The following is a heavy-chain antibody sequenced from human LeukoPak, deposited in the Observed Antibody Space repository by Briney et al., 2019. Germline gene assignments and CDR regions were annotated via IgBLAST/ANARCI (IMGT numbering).Heavy chain of an antibody. J-gene: IGHJ6*04. Sequence: GGSLRLSCAASGFTFSSYAMSWVRQAPGKGLEWVSAISGSGGSTYYADSVKGRFTISRDNSKNTMYLQMHSLRAEDTAVYYCAKVTVSCSSTSCYALPMDVWGKGTTVTISS. CDR3: AKVTVSCSSTSCYALPMDV. CDR2: ISGSGGST. V-gene: IGHV3-23*01. D-gene: IGHD2-2*01. CDR1: GFTFSSYA.